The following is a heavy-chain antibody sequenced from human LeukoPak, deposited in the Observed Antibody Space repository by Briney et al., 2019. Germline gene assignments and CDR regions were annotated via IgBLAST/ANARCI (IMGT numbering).Heavy chain of an antibody. J-gene: IGHJ3*02. CDR3: ARDRYYDSAFDI. V-gene: IGHV3-9*01. CDR1: GFTFDDYA. Sequence: GRSLRLSCAASGFTFDDYAMHWVRQAPGKGLEWVSGISWNSGSIGYADSVKGRFTISRDNAKNTLYLQMNSLRAEDTAVYYCARDRYYDSAFDIWGQGTMVTVSS. D-gene: IGHD3-22*01. CDR2: ISWNSGSI.